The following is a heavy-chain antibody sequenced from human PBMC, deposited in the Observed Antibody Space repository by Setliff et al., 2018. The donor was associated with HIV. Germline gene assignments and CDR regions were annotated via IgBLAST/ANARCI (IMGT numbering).Heavy chain of an antibody. D-gene: IGHD2-2*01. CDR3: ARWCAAAGCYPAIYHFDS. V-gene: IGHV1-3*04. J-gene: IGHJ4*02. CDR1: GYTFSEYA. CDR2: IDTDNGYR. Sequence: GASVKVSCKASGYTFSEYAIHWVRQAPGQRLEWMGRIDTDNGYRRYSPKLQGRVTITKDTYANTAYMELRGLRSEDTAVYYCARWCAAAGCYPAIYHFDSWGQGTLVTVSS.